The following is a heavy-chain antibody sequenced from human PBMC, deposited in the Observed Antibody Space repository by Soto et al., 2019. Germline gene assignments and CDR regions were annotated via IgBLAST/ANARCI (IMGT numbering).Heavy chain of an antibody. CDR2: IDPSDSYT. D-gene: IGHD6-19*01. CDR3: ARRGIAVPYYYYGMDV. Sequence: GESLKISCKGSGYSFTSYWISWVRQMPGKGLEWMGRIDPSDSYTNYSPSFQGHVTISADKSISTAYLQWSSLKASDTAMYYCARRGIAVPYYYYGMDVWGQGTTVTVSS. CDR1: GYSFTSYW. J-gene: IGHJ6*02. V-gene: IGHV5-10-1*01.